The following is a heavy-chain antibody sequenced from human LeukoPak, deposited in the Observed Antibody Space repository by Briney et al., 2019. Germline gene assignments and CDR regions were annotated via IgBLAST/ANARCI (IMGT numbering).Heavy chain of an antibody. CDR2: IYHSGAA. D-gene: IGHD3-10*01. Sequence: SETLSLTCTISGGSISSGNYSWSWIRQPPGKGLEWIAYIYHSGAAYYNPSLKSRVTISIDRSKNQFSLKLSSVTAADTAVYFCARGREFGEWYFDLWGRGTLITVSS. CDR3: ARGREFGEWYFDL. J-gene: IGHJ2*01. V-gene: IGHV4-30-2*01. CDR1: GGSISSGNYS.